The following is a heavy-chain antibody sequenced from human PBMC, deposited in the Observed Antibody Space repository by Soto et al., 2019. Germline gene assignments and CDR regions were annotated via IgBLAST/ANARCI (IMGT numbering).Heavy chain of an antibody. V-gene: IGHV3-33*01. J-gene: IGHJ4*02. Sequence: QVQLVESGGGVVQPGGSLRLSCEASGFTFRDYAFHWVRQAPGKGLEWVAVIYYDGSGSDYEDSVRGRFIFSRDISTNTLYLQMNSLRAEDTAVYYCVRDDCSGGTCYGGYWGQGTLVTVSS. D-gene: IGHD2-15*01. CDR2: IYYDGSGS. CDR3: VRDDCSGGTCYGGY. CDR1: GFTFRDYA.